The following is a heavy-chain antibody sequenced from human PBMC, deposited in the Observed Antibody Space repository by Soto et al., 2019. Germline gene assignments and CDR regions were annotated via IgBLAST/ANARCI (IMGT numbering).Heavy chain of an antibody. V-gene: IGHV4-30-2*01. Sequence: QLQLLESGSGLVKPSHTLSLTCAVSGGSISSGGYSWGWIRQPPGKGLEWIGYIYHSVSTYYNPSLKSRVTISVDRSKNQFSLRLSSVTAADPAVYYCARVPDYWGQGTLVTVSS. CDR3: ARVPDY. CDR1: GGSISSGGYS. CDR2: IYHSVST. J-gene: IGHJ4*02.